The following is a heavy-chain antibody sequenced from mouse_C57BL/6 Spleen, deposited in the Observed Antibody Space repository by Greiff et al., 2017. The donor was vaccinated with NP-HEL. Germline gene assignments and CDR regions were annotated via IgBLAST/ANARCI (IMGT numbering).Heavy chain of an antibody. V-gene: IGHV7-3*01. CDR2: IRNKANGYTT. Sequence: DVMLVESGGGLVQPGGSLSLSCAASGFTFTDYYMSWVRQPPGKALEWLGFIRNKANGYTTEYSASVKGQFTISRDNSQSILYLQMNALRAEDSATYYGARSLHITTVVANAMDYWGQGTTVTVSS. J-gene: IGHJ4*01. CDR1: GFTFTDYY. CDR3: ARSLHITTVVANAMDY. D-gene: IGHD1-1*01.